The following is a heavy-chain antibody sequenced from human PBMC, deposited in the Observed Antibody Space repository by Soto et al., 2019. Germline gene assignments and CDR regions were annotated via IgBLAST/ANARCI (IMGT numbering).Heavy chain of an antibody. Sequence: PSETLSLTCTVSGGSISSGGYYWSWIRQHPGKGLEWIGYIYYSGSTYYNPSLKSRVTISVDTSKNQFSLKLSSVTAADTAVYYCARDGSNDYGDYYFDYWGQGTLVTVSS. V-gene: IGHV4-31*03. CDR3: ARDGSNDYGDYYFDY. CDR2: IYYSGST. J-gene: IGHJ4*02. D-gene: IGHD4-17*01. CDR1: GGSISSGGYY.